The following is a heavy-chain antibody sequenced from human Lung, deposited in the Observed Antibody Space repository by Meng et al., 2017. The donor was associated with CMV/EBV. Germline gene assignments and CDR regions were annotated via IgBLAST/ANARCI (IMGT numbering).Heavy chain of an antibody. D-gene: IGHD3-10*01. CDR2: ISSSSSYI. V-gene: IGHV3-21*01. J-gene: IGHJ5*02. CDR1: GFTFSSYS. CDR3: ARDDYGSGSYYNGAWFDP. Sequence: ESXKISXAASGFTFSSYSMNWVRQAPGKGLEWVSSISSSSSYIYYADSVKGRFTLSRDNAKNSLYLQMNSLRAEDTAVYYCARDDYGSGSYYNGAWFDPWGQGTLVXVSS.